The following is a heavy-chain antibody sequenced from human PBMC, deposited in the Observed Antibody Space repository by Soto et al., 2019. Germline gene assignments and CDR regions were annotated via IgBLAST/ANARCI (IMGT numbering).Heavy chain of an antibody. D-gene: IGHD6-19*01. CDR2: IKQDGSEK. V-gene: IGHV3-7*03. Sequence: PWGSLRLSCAASGFTFSSYWMSWVRQAPGKGLEWVANIKQDGSEKYYVDSVKGRFTISRDNAKNSLYLQMNSLRAEDTAVYYCARGPRGWKRPLDYWGQGTLVTVSS. J-gene: IGHJ4*02. CDR1: GFTFSSYW. CDR3: ARGPRGWKRPLDY.